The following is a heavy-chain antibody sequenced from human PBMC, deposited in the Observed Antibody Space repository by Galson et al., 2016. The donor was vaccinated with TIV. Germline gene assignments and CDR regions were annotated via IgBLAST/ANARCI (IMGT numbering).Heavy chain of an antibody. CDR3: AKDPWFEQVSLN. CDR1: GFTFGDYA. V-gene: IGHV3-30*02. Sequence: SLRLSCAGSGFTFGDYAMTWLRQAPGKGLELVSFIRHDESDKYYADSVKGRFTISRDGSKNTMYLQMNSLRVEDTGVYYCAKDPWFEQVSLNWGQGTLVTVSS. CDR2: IRHDESDK. J-gene: IGHJ4*02. D-gene: IGHD3-10*01.